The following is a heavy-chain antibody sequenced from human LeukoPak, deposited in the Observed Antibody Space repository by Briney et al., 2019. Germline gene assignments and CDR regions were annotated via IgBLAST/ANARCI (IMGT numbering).Heavy chain of an antibody. CDR3: AKDPRTSAVYYFDY. CDR1: GFTFSSYA. J-gene: IGHJ4*02. CDR2: ITRDGSDK. V-gene: IGHV3-30*18. D-gene: IGHD2-2*01. Sequence: GGSLRLSCVASGFTFSSYAMHWVRQAPGKGLEWVAVITRDGSDKHHADSVKGRFTISRDNSKNTLYLQMDSLRAEDTAVYFCAKDPRTSAVYYFDYWGQGILVTVSS.